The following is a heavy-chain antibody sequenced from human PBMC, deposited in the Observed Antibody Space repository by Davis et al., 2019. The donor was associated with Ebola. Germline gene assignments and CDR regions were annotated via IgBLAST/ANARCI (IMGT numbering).Heavy chain of an antibody. Sequence: GGSLRLSCAASGFTVSSNYMIWVRQAPGKGLEWVSLLYSSGSTFYADSVKGRFIISRDNYENTLYLQMNSLRVEDTAVYFCARDPSGGSGWSVGYYGMDVWAKGPRSPSPQ. CDR1: GFTVSSNY. V-gene: IGHV3-53*01. CDR2: LYSSGST. CDR3: ARDPSGGSGWSVGYYGMDV. J-gene: IGHJ6*04. D-gene: IGHD6-19*01.